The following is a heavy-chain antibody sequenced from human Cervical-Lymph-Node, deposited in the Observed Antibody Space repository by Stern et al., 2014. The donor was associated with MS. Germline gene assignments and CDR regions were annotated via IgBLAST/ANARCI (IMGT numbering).Heavy chain of an antibody. J-gene: IGHJ5*02. Sequence: QVQLVESGAEVKKPGASVKVSCKAVGYTFINHDINWVRQATGQGVEWMGWMNSYSGNTGYAQKFQGRVTMTRDTSISVAYMELNSLRSEDTAVYYCLRGSGAGGREWFDPWGQGTLGTVSS. D-gene: IGHD2-8*02. CDR3: LRGSGAGGREWFDP. CDR1: GYTFINHD. V-gene: IGHV1-8*01. CDR2: MNSYSGNT.